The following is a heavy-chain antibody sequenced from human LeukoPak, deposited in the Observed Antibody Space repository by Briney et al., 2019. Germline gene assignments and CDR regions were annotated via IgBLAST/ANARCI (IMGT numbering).Heavy chain of an antibody. CDR2: INHSGST. V-gene: IGHV4-34*01. D-gene: IGHD6-19*01. CDR1: GGSFSGYY. J-gene: IGHJ4*02. CDR3: ARQWLVSPLFDY. Sequence: SETLSLTCAVYGGSFSGYYWSWIRQPPGKGLEWIGEINHSGSTNYNPSLRSRVTVSVHTSKNQLSLKLSSVTAADTAVYYCARQWLVSPLFDYWGQGTLVTASS.